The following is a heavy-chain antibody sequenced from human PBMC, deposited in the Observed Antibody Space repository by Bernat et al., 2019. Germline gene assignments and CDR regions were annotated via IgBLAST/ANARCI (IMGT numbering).Heavy chain of an antibody. J-gene: IGHJ5*02. CDR2: IIPILGIA. CDR3: ARDPAGYGSAASWFDP. CDR1: GGTFSSDT. V-gene: IGHV1-69*08. Sequence: QVQLVQSGAEVKKPGSSVKVSCKASGGTFSSDTISWVRQAPGQGLEWMGRIIPILGIANYAQKFQGRVTITADKSTSTAYMELSRLRSEDTAVYYCARDPAGYGSAASWFDPWGQGTLVTVSS. D-gene: IGHD3-10*01.